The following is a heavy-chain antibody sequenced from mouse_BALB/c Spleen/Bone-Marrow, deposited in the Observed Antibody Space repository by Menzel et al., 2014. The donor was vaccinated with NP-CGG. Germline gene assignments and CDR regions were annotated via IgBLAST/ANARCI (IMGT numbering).Heavy chain of an antibody. CDR1: GFNIKDTY. CDR2: IDPANGNT. Sequence: VQLQQSGAELVKPGASVKLSCTASGFNIKDTYMHWVKQRPEQGLEWIGRIDPANGNTNYDPKFQGKATITADTSSNTAYLQLSSLTSEDTAVYYCARGYGSSYGNGYFDVWGAGTTVTVSS. J-gene: IGHJ1*01. V-gene: IGHV14-3*02. CDR3: ARGYGSSYGNGYFDV. D-gene: IGHD1-1*01.